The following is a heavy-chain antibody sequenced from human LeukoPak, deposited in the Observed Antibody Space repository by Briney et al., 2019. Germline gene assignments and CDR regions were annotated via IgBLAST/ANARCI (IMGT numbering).Heavy chain of an antibody. J-gene: IGHJ3*02. Sequence: SETLSLTCTVSGGSVSSGSYYWSWIRQPPGKGLEWIGYIYYSGSTNYNPSLKSRVTISVDTSKNQFSLKLSSVTAADTAVYYRARARDVYYDRAFDIWGQGTMVTFSS. CDR1: GGSVSSGSYY. CDR3: ARARDVYYDRAFDI. V-gene: IGHV4-61*01. CDR2: IYYSGST. D-gene: IGHD3-22*01.